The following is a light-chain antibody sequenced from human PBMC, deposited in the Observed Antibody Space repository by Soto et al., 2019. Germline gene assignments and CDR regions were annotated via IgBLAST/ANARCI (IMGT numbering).Light chain of an antibody. Sequence: QSALTQPASVSGSPGQSISISCTGTSSDVGIYDYVSWYQHHPGKAPKLMVYEVTNRPSGVSNRLSGSKSGNTASLTISGLQADDEADYYCCSYTSSSIRVFGGGTKVTVL. CDR3: CSYTSSSIRV. J-gene: IGLJ3*02. CDR2: EVT. CDR1: SSDVGIYDY. V-gene: IGLV2-14*01.